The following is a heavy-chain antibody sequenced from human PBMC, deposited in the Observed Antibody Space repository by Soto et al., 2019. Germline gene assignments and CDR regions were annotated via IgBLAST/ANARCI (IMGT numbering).Heavy chain of an antibody. D-gene: IGHD2-2*01. V-gene: IGHV3-30-3*01. Sequence: AXGSLGLSCAASGFTFSSYAMHGVRQAPGKGLDWVAVISYDGSNKYYADSVKGRFTISRDNSKNTLYVQMNSLRAEDTAVYYCARGPSSLTRFDYWGQGTLVTVSS. CDR1: GFTFSSYA. CDR3: ARGPSSLTRFDY. J-gene: IGHJ4*02. CDR2: ISYDGSNK.